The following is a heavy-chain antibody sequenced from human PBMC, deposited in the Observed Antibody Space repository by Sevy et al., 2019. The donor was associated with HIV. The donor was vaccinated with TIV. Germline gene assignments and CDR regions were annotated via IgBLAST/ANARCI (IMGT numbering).Heavy chain of an antibody. V-gene: IGHV3-74*01. Sequence: GGSLRLSCAASGFTFSNYWMHWVRQVPGKGLVWVSRINDDGSNTDYADSVKGRFTISRDNTKNTLDLQMNSLRAEDTAVYYCARARVGEEVFDYWGQGTLVPVSS. D-gene: IGHD3-10*01. J-gene: IGHJ4*02. CDR2: INDDGSNT. CDR3: ARARVGEEVFDY. CDR1: GFTFSNYW.